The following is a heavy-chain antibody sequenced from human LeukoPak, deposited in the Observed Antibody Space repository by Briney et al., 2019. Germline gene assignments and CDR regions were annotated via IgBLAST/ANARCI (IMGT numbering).Heavy chain of an antibody. CDR2: IYYSGST. CDR3: ARGSNYGDELDY. D-gene: IGHD4-11*01. J-gene: IGHJ4*02. CDR1: GGSISSGDYY. Sequence: PSQTLSLTCTVSGGSISSGDYYWSWIRQPPGKGLEWIGYIYYSGSTYYNPSLKSRVTISVDTSKNQFSLKLSSVTAADTAVYYCARGSNYGDELDYWGQGTLVTVSS. V-gene: IGHV4-30-4*01.